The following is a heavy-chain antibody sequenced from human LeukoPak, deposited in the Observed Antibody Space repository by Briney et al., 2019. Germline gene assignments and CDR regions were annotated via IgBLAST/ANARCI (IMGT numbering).Heavy chain of an antibody. CDR1: GFTFTDYS. J-gene: IGHJ6*03. V-gene: IGHV3-21*01. D-gene: IGHD6-25*01. Sequence: PGGSLTLSCAPSGFTFTDYSMNWVRQAPGKGLEWVAHISTVSTYTHYTDPVKGRFTISRDNRKNLLYLQMSSLRAEDTAVYYCARDGSGFYHYYYMDVWGKGTTVTVSS. CDR2: ISTVSTYT. CDR3: ARDGSGFYHYYYMDV.